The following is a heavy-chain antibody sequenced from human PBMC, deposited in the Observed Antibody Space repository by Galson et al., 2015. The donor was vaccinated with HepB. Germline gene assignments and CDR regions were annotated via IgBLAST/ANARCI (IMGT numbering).Heavy chain of an antibody. J-gene: IGHJ1*01. Sequence: SVKVSCKASGSTFCSVGISWVRQAPGQGLECMGWISPYNGYTESTQRFQGRFAMTTDTSTSTAYMELRNLRPDDTAVYFCARHGDPGEYLKYPHWGQGTLVTVSS. V-gene: IGHV1-18*01. CDR3: ARHGDPGEYLKYPH. CDR1: GSTFCSVG. CDR2: ISPYNGYT. D-gene: IGHD3-10*01.